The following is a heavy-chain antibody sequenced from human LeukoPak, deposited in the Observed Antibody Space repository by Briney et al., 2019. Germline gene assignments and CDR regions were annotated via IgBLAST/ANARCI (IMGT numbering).Heavy chain of an antibody. J-gene: IGHJ4*02. D-gene: IGHD5-18*01. CDR3: ATLPNYSYGHPYYFDS. Sequence: PGGSLRLSCTVSGFTVSSNSMSWVRQAPGKGLEWVSFIYSDNTHYSDSVKGRFTISRDNSKNTLYLQMNSLRAEDTAVYYCATLPNYSYGHPYYFDSWGQGTLVTVSS. CDR2: IYSDNT. V-gene: IGHV3-53*01. CDR1: GFTVSSNS.